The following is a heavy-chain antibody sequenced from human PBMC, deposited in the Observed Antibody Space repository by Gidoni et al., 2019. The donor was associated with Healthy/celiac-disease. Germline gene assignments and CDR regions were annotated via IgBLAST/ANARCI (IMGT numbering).Heavy chain of an antibody. CDR1: VFTFSNAW. V-gene: IGHV3-15*01. CDR2: IKSKTDGGTT. J-gene: IGHJ3*02. CDR3: TTGVTVVTPDDAFDI. Sequence: SCAASVFTFSNAWMSWVRQAPGKGLEWVGRIKSKTDGGTTDYAAPVKGRCTISRDDSKNTLYLQMNSLKTEDTAVYDCTTGVTVVTPDDAFDIWGQGTMVTVSS. D-gene: IGHD2-21*02.